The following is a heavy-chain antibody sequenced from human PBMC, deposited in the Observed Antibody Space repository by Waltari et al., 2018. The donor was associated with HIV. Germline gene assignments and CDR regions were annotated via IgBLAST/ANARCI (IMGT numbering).Heavy chain of an antibody. D-gene: IGHD3-10*01. Sequence: QVQLVQSGAEVKKLGSSVKVSCKASGGTFSSSAISWVRQAPGQGLRGTGRMLPIFSPANYAQKFQGRVTLTPNESPRTSYLELSSLRSEDPSVDYCATQGGASGTYQSDAFHIWCHATMVIVSA. CDR2: MLPIFSPA. J-gene: IGHJ3*02. V-gene: IGHV1-69*18. CDR3: ATQGGASGTYQSDAFHI. CDR1: GGTFSSSA.